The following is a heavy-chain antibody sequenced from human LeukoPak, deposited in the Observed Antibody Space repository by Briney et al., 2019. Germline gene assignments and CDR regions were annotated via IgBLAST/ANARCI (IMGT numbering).Heavy chain of an antibody. V-gene: IGHV3-23*01. CDR2: ITGSGGNT. CDR1: GFTFSNYA. J-gene: IGHJ4*02. CDR3: AKWGDYDVLTGYYVSDY. D-gene: IGHD3-9*01. Sequence: GGSLRLSCAAPGFTFSNYAMSWVPQAPGKGLGGVSPITGSGGNTYYADSVKGRFTISRDNSKNTLYLQMNSLRAEDTAVYYCAKWGDYDVLTGYYVSDYWGQGTLVTVSS.